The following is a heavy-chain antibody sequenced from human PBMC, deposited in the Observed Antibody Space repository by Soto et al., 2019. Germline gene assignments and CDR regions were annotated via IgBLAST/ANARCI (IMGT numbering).Heavy chain of an antibody. CDR2: MNPNSGNT. J-gene: IGHJ6*03. CDR1: GYTFPRYY. D-gene: IGHD3-9*01. Sequence: GASVKVSCKASGYTFPRYYMHWVRQAPGQRLEWMGWMNPNSGNTGYAQKFQGRVTMTRNTSISTAYMELSSLRSEDTAVYYCARGPLRYFDWPTPGMDVWGKGTTVTVSS. V-gene: IGHV1-8*02. CDR3: ARGPLRYFDWPTPGMDV.